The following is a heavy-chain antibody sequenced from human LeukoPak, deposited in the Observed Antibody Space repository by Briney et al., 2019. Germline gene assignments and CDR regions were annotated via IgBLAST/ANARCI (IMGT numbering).Heavy chain of an antibody. CDR3: ARVIYSGWEGELSD. Sequence: GGSLRLSCAASGFTFSGYWMHWVRQAPGKGLVWVSRINSDGSTTSYADSVMGRFTISRDNAKNTLYLQMNSLRAEDTAVYYCARVIYSGWEGELSDWGQRPLVTVSS. V-gene: IGHV3-74*01. J-gene: IGHJ4*02. CDR1: GFTFSGYW. D-gene: IGHD6-19*01. CDR2: INSDGSTT.